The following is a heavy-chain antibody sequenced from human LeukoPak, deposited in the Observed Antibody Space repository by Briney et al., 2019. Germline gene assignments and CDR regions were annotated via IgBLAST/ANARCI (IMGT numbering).Heavy chain of an antibody. J-gene: IGHJ3*02. CDR2: ISGSVSST. Sequence: GGSLRLSCAASGFTFSSYAMSWVRQAPGKGLEWVSSISGSVSSTYYADSVKGWFTISRDNSKNTLYLQMNSLRAEDTAVYYCAKDQFEYYDILTGYRDAFDIWGQGTMVTVSS. CDR3: AKDQFEYYDILTGYRDAFDI. D-gene: IGHD3-9*01. CDR1: GFTFSSYA. V-gene: IGHV3-23*01.